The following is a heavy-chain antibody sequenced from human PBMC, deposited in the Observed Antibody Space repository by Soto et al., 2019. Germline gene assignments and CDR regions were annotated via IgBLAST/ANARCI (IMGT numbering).Heavy chain of an antibody. CDR3: ARGKMVYASRLYNFDY. D-gene: IGHD2-8*01. J-gene: IGHJ4*02. CDR2: INHSGST. CDR1: GGSFSGYY. Sequence: SETLSLTCAVYGGSFSGYYWSWIRQPPGKGLEWIGEINHSGSTNYNPSLKSRVTISVDTSKNQFSLKLSSVTAADTAVYYCARGKMVYASRLYNFDYWGQGTLVTVSS. V-gene: IGHV4-34*01.